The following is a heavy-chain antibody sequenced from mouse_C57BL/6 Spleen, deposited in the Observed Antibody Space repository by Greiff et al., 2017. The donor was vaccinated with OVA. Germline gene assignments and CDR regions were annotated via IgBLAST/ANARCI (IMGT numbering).Heavy chain of an antibody. J-gene: IGHJ2*01. Sequence: EVKLEESGGGLVQPGGSLSLSCAASGFTFTDYYMSWVRQPPGKALEWLGFIRNKANGYTTEYSASVKGRFTISRDNSQSILYLQMNALRAEDSATYYCARYKTALFDYWGQGTTLTVSS. CDR3: ARYKTALFDY. CDR2: IRNKANGYTT. V-gene: IGHV7-3*01. CDR1: GFTFTDYY.